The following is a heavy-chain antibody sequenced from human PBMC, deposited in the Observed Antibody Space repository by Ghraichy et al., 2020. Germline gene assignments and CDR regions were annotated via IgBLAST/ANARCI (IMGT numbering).Heavy chain of an antibody. V-gene: IGHV3-53*01. CDR1: GFTVSNYY. J-gene: IGHJ4*02. CDR2: LYICGTT. CDR3: ARGDGYNFWDY. Sequence: GESLNISCAASGFTVSNYYMSWVRQAPGKGLEWVSVLYICGTTYYADSVMGRFTISRDNSKNTLSLQMNSLRAEDTAVYYCARGDGYNFWDYWGQGALVTVSS. D-gene: IGHD5-24*01.